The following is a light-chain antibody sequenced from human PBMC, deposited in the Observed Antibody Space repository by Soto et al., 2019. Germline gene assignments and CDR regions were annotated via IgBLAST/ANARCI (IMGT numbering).Light chain of an antibody. Sequence: EIVMTQSPATLSVSPGERATLSCRASQSVSSNLAGYQQKPGQAPRLLLYGVSTRATGIPARFSGSGSGTEFTLTISSLQSEEFEVYYCQQYNNWPMTFGPGTNVDFK. CDR2: GVS. V-gene: IGKV3D-15*01. CDR3: QQYNNWPMT. CDR1: QSVSSN. J-gene: IGKJ3*01.